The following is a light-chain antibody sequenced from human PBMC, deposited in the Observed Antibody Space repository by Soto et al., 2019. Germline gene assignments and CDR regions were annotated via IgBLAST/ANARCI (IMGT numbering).Light chain of an antibody. CDR3: QQYNNWPPMA. CDR1: QSVSSN. J-gene: IGKJ1*01. CDR2: GAS. Sequence: EIVMTQSPATLSVSPGERATLSCRASQSVSSNLAWYQQKPGQAPRLLIYGASTRATGIPARFSGSGSGTAFTLTISSLQSEDFAVYCCQQYNNWPPMAFGQGTKVEIK. V-gene: IGKV3-15*01.